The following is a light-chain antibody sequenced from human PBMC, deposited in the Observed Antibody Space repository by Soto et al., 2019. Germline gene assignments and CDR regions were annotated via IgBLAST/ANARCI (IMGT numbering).Light chain of an antibody. CDR3: CSYAGNKTVV. Sequence: QSVLTQPASVSGSPGQSITISCTGTSGDVGSYNLVSWYQQHPGKAPKLMIYEGSKRPSGVSNRFSGSKSGNTASLTISGLQAEDEAVYFCCSYAGNKTVVFGGGTKLTVL. V-gene: IGLV2-14*02. CDR1: SGDVGSYNL. CDR2: EGS. J-gene: IGLJ3*02.